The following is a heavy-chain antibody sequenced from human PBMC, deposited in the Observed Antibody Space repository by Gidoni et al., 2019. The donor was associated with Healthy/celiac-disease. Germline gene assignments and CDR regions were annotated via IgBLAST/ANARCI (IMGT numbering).Heavy chain of an antibody. CDR1: GFTFSRYA. V-gene: IGHV3-64D*06. Sequence: EVQLVESGGGLVQPGGSLRLSCSASGFTFSRYAMHWVRQAPGKGLEYVSGITSNGGSTDYADSVKGRFTISRDNSKNTLYLQMSSLRAEDTAVYYCVKVGPLLRYFTDAFDIWGQGTMVTVSS. D-gene: IGHD3-9*01. CDR2: ITSNGGST. J-gene: IGHJ3*02. CDR3: VKVGPLLRYFTDAFDI.